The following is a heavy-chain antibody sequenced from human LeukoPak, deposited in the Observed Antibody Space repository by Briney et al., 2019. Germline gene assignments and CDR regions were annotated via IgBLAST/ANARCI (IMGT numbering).Heavy chain of an antibody. CDR1: GGTFSSYA. J-gene: IGHJ6*02. V-gene: IGHV1-69*13. D-gene: IGHD3-16*01. CDR2: VIPIFGTA. Sequence: SVKVSCKASGGTFSSYAISWVRQAPGQGREGMGGVIPIFGTANYAQKFQGRVTITADESTSTAYMELSSLRSEDTAVYYCARGGFWAPVIYYYYGMDVWGQGTTVTVSS. CDR3: ARGGFWAPVIYYYYGMDV.